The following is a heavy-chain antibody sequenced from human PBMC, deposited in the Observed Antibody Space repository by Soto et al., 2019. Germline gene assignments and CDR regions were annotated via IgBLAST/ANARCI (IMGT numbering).Heavy chain of an antibody. V-gene: IGHV4-30-4*01. J-gene: IGHJ4*02. Sequence: SETLSLTCNVSGGSISTADYYWSWIRQPPGKGLEWIGYIYYRGSTYYNPSLESRVAVSIDTSKNQFSLNLTSVTAAVTAVYYCVSDYDSGGYIGYWGQGTLVTVSS. CDR3: VSDYDSGGYIGY. CDR1: GGSISTADYY. CDR2: IYYRGST. D-gene: IGHD3-22*01.